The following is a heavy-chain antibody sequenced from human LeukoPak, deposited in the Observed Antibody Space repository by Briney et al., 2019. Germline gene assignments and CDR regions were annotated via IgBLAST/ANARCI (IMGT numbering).Heavy chain of an antibody. CDR3: ARDRYRDIVVVPAAYPTNWFDP. Sequence: ASVKVSCKASGYTFTGYYMHWVRQAPGQGLVWMGWINPNSGGTNYAQKFQGRVTMTRDTSISTAYMELSRLRSDDTAVYYCARDRYRDIVVVPAAYPTNWFDPWGQGTLVTVSS. D-gene: IGHD2-2*01. V-gene: IGHV1-2*02. CDR2: INPNSGGT. CDR1: GYTFTGYY. J-gene: IGHJ5*02.